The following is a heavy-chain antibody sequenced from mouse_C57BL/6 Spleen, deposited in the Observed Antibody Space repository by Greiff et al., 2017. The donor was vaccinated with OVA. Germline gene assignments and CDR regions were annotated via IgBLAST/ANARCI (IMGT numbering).Heavy chain of an antibody. V-gene: IGHV5-16*01. J-gene: IGHJ2*01. Sequence: EVQRVESEGGLVQPGSSMKLSCTASGFTFSDYYMAWVRQVPEKGLEWVANINYDGSSTYYLDSLKSRFIISSDNAKNILHLQISSLKSEDTATYYCARDAGGYYDYWGQGTTLTVSS. CDR3: ARDAGGYYDY. CDR1: GFTFSDYY. CDR2: INYDGSST. D-gene: IGHD1-1*02.